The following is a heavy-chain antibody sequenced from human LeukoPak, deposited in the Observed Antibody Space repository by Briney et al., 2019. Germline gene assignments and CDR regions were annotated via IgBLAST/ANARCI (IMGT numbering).Heavy chain of an antibody. Sequence: SETLSLTCTVSGGSISVYYWTWIRQPPGKGLEWIGSIHYSGSATYNPSLRSRVIISVDTSRNQFSLWLTSVTAADTAVYAREEEDSATAAYYFDFWGQGSLVTVSS. D-gene: IGHD2-2*01. CDR2: IHYSGSA. CDR1: GGSISVYY. J-gene: IGHJ4*02. CDR3: EEEDSATAAYYFDF. V-gene: IGHV4-59*01.